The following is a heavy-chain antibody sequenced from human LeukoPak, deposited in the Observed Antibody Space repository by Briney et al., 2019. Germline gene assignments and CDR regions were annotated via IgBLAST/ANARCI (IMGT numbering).Heavy chain of an antibody. CDR1: GFTFSGDG. V-gene: IGHV3-30*18. J-gene: IGHJ6*02. CDR3: PKDHPGGRFLEWLSAYYDGMDL. CDR2: ISYDGCNK. D-gene: IGHD3-3*01. Sequence: AGSLRLSCAASGFTFSGDGMDWVGRAPGKGLEWVGVISYDGCNKYNADSVKGRFTISRDNSKNTLYLQMNSLRSEDTGVYCCPKDHPGGRFLEWLSAYYDGMDLWGQGTTVSVSS.